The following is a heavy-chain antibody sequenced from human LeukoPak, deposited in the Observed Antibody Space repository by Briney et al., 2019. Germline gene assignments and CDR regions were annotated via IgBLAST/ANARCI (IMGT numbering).Heavy chain of an antibody. J-gene: IGHJ3*02. CDR2: ISGIGGST. V-gene: IGHV3-23*01. CDR3: ADPKGNAFDI. Sequence: RAGGSLRLSCAASGFTFSSYAMSWGRQAPRKGLEWVSAISGIGGSTYYADSVKGRFTISRDNSKNTLYLQMNSLRAEDTAVYYCADPKGNAFDIWGQGTMVTVSS. CDR1: GFTFSSYA.